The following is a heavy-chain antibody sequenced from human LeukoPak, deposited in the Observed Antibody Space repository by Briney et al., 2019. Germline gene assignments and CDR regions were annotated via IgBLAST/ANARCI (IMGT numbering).Heavy chain of an antibody. Sequence: SETLSLTCAVYGGSFSGYYWSWIRQPPGKGLEWIGEINHSGSTNYNPSLKSRVTISVDTSKNQFSLKLSSVTAADTAVYYCATPQLNSSGWTNFDYWGQGTLVTVSS. CDR2: INHSGST. V-gene: IGHV4-34*01. D-gene: IGHD6-19*01. CDR3: ATPQLNSSGWTNFDY. J-gene: IGHJ4*02. CDR1: GGSFSGYY.